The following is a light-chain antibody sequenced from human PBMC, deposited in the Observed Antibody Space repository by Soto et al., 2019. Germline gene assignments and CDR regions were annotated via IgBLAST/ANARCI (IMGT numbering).Light chain of an antibody. V-gene: IGKV3D-15*01. J-gene: IGKJ5*01. Sequence: EIVLTQSPGTQSHSPGHRATLCCXASQSVSRSYLGWYQQKPGQAPRLLMYGASIRAAGVPDRFSGSGSGTEFTLTISSLQSEDFAFYYCQQYYNWPSFGQGTRLEIK. CDR2: GAS. CDR1: QSVSRSY. CDR3: QQYYNWPS.